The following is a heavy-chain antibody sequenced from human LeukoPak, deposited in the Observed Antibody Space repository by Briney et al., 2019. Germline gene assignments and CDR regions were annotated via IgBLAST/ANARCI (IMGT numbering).Heavy chain of an antibody. J-gene: IGHJ2*01. CDR1: GGSISHYF. Sequence: SETLSLTCTVSGGSISHYFWSWIRQPPGKALEWIGYIYYSGSTNYNPSLKSRVTISVDTSKDQFSLKLSSVTAADTAVYYCAKTVAGYWYFDLWGRGTLVTVSS. D-gene: IGHD6-19*01. CDR2: IYYSGST. CDR3: AKTVAGYWYFDL. V-gene: IGHV4-59*08.